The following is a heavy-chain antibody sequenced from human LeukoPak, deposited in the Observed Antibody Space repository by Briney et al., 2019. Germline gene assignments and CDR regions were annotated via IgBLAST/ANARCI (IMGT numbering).Heavy chain of an antibody. CDR1: GFTFSSYG. J-gene: IGHJ4*02. D-gene: IGHD6-13*01. CDR2: IRYDGSNK. CDR3: AKDLVPAADGTEFDY. V-gene: IGHV3-30*02. Sequence: GGSLRLSCAASGFTFSSYGMHWVRQAPGKGLEWVAFIRYDGSNKYYTDSVKGRFTISRDNSKNTLYLQMNSLRAEDTAVYYCAKDLVPAADGTEFDYWGQGTLVNVSA.